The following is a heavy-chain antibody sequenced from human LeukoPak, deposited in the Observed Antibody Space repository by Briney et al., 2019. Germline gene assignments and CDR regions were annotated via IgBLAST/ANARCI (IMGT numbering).Heavy chain of an antibody. D-gene: IGHD6-13*01. V-gene: IGHV3-48*04. Sequence: GGSLRLSCAASGFTFSSYSMIWVRQAPGKGLVWVSYISSSSSNIYYADSVKGRFTISRDNAKNSLYLQKNSLRGEDTAVYYCARFGPFSSSWYWGQGTLVTVSS. J-gene: IGHJ4*02. CDR1: GFTFSSYS. CDR3: ARFGPFSSSWY. CDR2: ISSSSSNI.